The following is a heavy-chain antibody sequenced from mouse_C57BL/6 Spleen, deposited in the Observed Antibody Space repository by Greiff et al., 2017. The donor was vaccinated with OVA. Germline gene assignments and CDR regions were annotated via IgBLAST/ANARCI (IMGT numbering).Heavy chain of an antibody. J-gene: IGHJ3*01. Sequence: QVQLQQPGAELVKPGASVKLSCKASGYTFTSYWMHWVKQRPGQGLEWIGMFHPNSGSTNYTEKFKSKATLTVDKSSSTAYMQLSSLTSEDAAVDYCARAGTGCAYWGQGTLGTVSA. D-gene: IGHD4-1*01. CDR3: ARAGTGCAY. V-gene: IGHV1-64*01. CDR1: GYTFTSYW. CDR2: FHPNSGST.